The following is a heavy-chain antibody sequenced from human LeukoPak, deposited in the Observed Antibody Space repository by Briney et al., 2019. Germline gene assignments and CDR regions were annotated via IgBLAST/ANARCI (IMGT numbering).Heavy chain of an antibody. V-gene: IGHV1-69*02. CDR3: ASSSSGNFDY. CDR1: AGGFSSYT. CDR2: IIPILGIA. Sequence: RASVKVSCTASAGGFSSYTISWVRQAPGQGLEWMGRIIPILGIANYAQKFQGSVTITADKSTSTAYMELGSLRSEDTAVYYCASSSSGNFDYWGQGTLVTVSS. D-gene: IGHD3-22*01. J-gene: IGHJ4*02.